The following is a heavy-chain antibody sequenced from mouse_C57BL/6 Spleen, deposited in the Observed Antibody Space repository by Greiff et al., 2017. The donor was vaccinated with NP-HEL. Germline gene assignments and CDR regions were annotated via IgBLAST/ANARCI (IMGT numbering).Heavy chain of an antibody. CDR3: ARFYGSNAMDY. D-gene: IGHD1-1*01. V-gene: IGHV5-6*01. CDR2: ISSGGSYT. J-gene: IGHJ4*01. Sequence: LVESGGDLVKPGGSLKLSCAASGFTFSSYGMSWVRQTPDKRLEWVATISSGGSYTYYPDSVKGRFTISRDNAKNTLYLQMSSLKSEDTAMYYCARFYGSNAMDYWGQGTSVTVSS. CDR1: GFTFSSYG.